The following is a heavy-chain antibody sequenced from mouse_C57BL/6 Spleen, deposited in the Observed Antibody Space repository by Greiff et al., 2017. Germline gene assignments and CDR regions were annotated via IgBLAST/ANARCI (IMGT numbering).Heavy chain of an antibody. V-gene: IGHV7-3*01. D-gene: IGHD6-1*01. Sequence: EVKVEESGGGLVQPGGSLSLSCAASGFTFTDYYMSWVRQPPGKALEWLGFIRNTANGYTTEYSASVKGRFTISRDNSQSILYLQMKALGAEDSATDYCARDGGLDYWGQGTTLTVSS. CDR3: ARDGGLDY. CDR1: GFTFTDYY. J-gene: IGHJ2*01. CDR2: IRNTANGYTT.